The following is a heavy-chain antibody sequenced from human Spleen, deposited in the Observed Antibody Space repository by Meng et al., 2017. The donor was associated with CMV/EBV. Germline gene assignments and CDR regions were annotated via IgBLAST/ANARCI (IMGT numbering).Heavy chain of an antibody. J-gene: IGHJ3*02. CDR1: GYTFNGYY. Sequence: ASVKVSCKASGYTFNGYYMHWVRQAPGQGLEWMGCINPNSGDTTYAQTFQGRVTMTRDTSISTAYMELSRLRSDDTAVYYCARARALEWLEALPDAFNIWGQGTMVTVSS. CDR2: INPNSGDT. D-gene: IGHD3-3*01. V-gene: IGHV1-2*02. CDR3: ARARALEWLEALPDAFNI.